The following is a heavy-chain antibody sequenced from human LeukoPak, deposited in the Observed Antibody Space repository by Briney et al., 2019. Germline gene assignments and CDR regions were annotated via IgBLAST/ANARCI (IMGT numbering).Heavy chain of an antibody. Sequence: SQTLSLTCAISGDSVSSNSAAWNWIRQSPSRGLEWLGRTYYRSKWYNDYAVSVKSRITINPDTSKNQFSLKLSSVTAADTAVYYCAREGEDTYGYDYWGQGTLVTVSS. CDR2: TYYRSKWYN. J-gene: IGHJ4*02. D-gene: IGHD5-18*01. CDR3: AREGEDTYGYDY. CDR1: GDSVSSNSAA. V-gene: IGHV6-1*01.